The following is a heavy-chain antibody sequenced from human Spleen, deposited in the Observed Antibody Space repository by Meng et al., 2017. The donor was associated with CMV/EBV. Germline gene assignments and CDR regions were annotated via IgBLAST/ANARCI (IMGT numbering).Heavy chain of an antibody. CDR2: IHWDDEK. CDR1: GFSLSSSGVG. CDR3: AHSESIVGATS. V-gene: IGHV2-5*02. D-gene: IGHD1-26*01. Sequence: KVSCPALVKPPMPPRLTCTFSGFSLSSSGVGVGWTRLPPGKAPEWLALIHWDDEKRYSPSLKSRLTLTKDTSKNQVVLTLSNMDPVDTATYYCAHSESIVGATSWGQGPLVTVSS. J-gene: IGHJ5*02.